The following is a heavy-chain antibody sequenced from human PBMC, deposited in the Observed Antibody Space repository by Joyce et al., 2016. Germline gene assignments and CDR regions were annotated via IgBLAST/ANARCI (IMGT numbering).Heavy chain of an antibody. CDR2: ITNSGAT. CDR1: SGPFSGFF. J-gene: IGHJ4*02. V-gene: IGHV4-34*02. D-gene: IGHD6-19*01. CDR3: ARSQWLAPLMY. Sequence: QVQLQQWGAGLLKTSETLSLTCAVYSGPFSGFFWSWVRQPPGKGLEWIGDITNSGATHYNPSLKSRRTMSVDTSRKEFSLKFSSVTVADTAIYYCARSQWLAPLMYWGQGTPVTVSS.